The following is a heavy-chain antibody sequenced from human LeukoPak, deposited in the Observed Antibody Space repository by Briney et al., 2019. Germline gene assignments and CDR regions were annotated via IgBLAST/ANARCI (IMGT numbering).Heavy chain of an antibody. CDR1: GYTFTSYG. CDR3: ARLYYDSSGYYRDY. Sequence: EASVKASCKASGYTFTSYGISWVRQAPGQGLEWMGWISAYNGNTNYAQKLQGRVTMTTDTSTSTAYMELRSLRSDDTAVYYCARLYYDSSGYYRDYWGQGTLVTVSS. J-gene: IGHJ4*02. CDR2: ISAYNGNT. V-gene: IGHV1-18*01. D-gene: IGHD3-22*01.